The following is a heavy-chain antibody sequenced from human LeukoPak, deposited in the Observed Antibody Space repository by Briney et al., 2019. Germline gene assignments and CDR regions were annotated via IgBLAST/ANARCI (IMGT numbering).Heavy chain of an antibody. J-gene: IGHJ4*02. CDR3: TRHDGRGPFDY. D-gene: IGHD1-1*01. CDR1: GYIFDSQW. V-gene: IGHV5-51*01. Sequence: GASLKISSKCSGYIFDSQWIGWLRQVAGKGLAWMGISYPRDSDTKYSPSFEGQVTMSADKSISTAYLQWRSLKASDTAIYYCTRHDGRGPFDYWGQGTLVTVSS. CDR2: SYPRDSDT.